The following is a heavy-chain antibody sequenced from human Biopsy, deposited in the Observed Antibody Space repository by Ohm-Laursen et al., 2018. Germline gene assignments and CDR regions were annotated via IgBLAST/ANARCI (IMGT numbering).Heavy chain of an antibody. J-gene: IGHJ4*02. Sequence: VTLSLTCTVSGDSINSSYWSWIRQAPGMGLEWIWFISNSGNTNYNPSLKSRVTISADTSKNQFSLKLGSVTVADTVVFYCARRGSGGRSFDYWGQGSLVTVSS. D-gene: IGHD2-15*01. V-gene: IGHV4-59*08. CDR1: GDSINSSY. CDR2: ISNSGNT. CDR3: ARRGSGGRSFDY.